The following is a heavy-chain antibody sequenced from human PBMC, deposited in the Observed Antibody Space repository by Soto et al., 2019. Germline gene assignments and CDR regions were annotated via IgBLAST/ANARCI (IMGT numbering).Heavy chain of an antibody. CDR3: ARTRFYGSGRYPLDY. Sequence: SGPTLVNPTQTLTLTCTFSGFSLSTSGMCVSWIRQPPGKALEWLARIDWDDDKYYSTSLKTRLTISKDTSKNQVVLTMTNMDPVDTATYYCARTRFYGSGRYPLDYRGQGTLVLGSS. V-gene: IGHV2-70*11. CDR2: IDWDDDK. J-gene: IGHJ4*02. D-gene: IGHD3-10*01. CDR1: GFSLSTSGMC.